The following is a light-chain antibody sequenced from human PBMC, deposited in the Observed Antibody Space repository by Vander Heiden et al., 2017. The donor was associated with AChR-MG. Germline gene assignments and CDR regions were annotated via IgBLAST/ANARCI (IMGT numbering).Light chain of an antibody. CDR3: RQEDDYPRT. J-gene: IGKJ1*01. CDR1: QGVRND. CDR2: AAS. Sequence: AIQMTQSPSSLSASVGDRVIITCRASQGVRNDLGWYQQKPGEAPKVLIYAASTVQSGVPSRFSGSGSGTYFTLTISSLQPEDFATYYCRQEDDYPRTFGQGTKVEIK. V-gene: IGKV1-6*01.